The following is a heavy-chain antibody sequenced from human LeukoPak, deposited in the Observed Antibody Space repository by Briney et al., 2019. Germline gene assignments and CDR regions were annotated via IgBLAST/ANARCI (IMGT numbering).Heavy chain of an antibody. V-gene: IGHV3-64*01. CDR3: ARDASSGEWLGIFDY. Sequence: PGGSLRLSCAASGFTFSSYAMHWVRQAPGKGLEYVSAISSNEGSTYYANSVKGRFTISRDNSKNTLYLQMGSLRAEDMAVYYCARDASSGEWLGIFDYWGQGTLVTVSS. CDR1: GFTFSSYA. CDR2: ISSNEGST. J-gene: IGHJ4*02. D-gene: IGHD3-3*01.